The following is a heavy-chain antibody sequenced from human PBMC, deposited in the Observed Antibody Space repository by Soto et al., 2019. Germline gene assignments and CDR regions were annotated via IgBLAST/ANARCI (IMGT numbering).Heavy chain of an antibody. CDR1: GFTFDDFA. Sequence: EVHLVDSGGGLAQPGRSLRLSCAASGFTFDDFAMHWVRRVPGKGLKWVSGITWNGKITGYAGLVKGRFFISRDNAKNSLYLQMNSLRREDTALYYCAKGGPDAFCGGGRCYFESWGQGTQVTVSS. V-gene: IGHV3-9*01. D-gene: IGHD2-21*01. CDR2: ITWNGKIT. J-gene: IGHJ4*02. CDR3: AKGGPDAFCGGGRCYFES.